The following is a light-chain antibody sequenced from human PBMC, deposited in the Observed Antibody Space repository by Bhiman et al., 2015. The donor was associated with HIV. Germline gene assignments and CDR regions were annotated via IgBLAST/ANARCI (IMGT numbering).Light chain of an antibody. Sequence: QSALTQPPSASGSRGQSVIISCTGTSSDVGVYNLVSWYQHHPGKAPKLIIYEVNKRPSGVPARFSGSKSGNTASLTVSGLQDEDEADYYCSSYTSSTGAFGGGTKLTVL. J-gene: IGLJ2*01. CDR2: EVN. CDR1: SSDVGVYNL. CDR3: SSYTSSTGA. V-gene: IGLV2-8*01.